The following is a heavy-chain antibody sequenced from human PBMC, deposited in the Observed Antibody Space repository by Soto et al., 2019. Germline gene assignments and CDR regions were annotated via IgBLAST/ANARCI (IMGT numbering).Heavy chain of an antibody. CDR1: GGTFSSYA. J-gene: IGHJ3*02. CDR2: IIPIFGTA. D-gene: IGHD3-22*01. Sequence: QVQLVQSGAEVKKPGSSVKVSCKASGGTFSSYAISWVRQAPGQGLEWRGGIIPIFGTANYAQKFQGRVTITADEYTSTAYTELSSLSSEDTAVYYCATTGYYYDSSGSDAFDIWGQGTMVTVSS. V-gene: IGHV1-69*12. CDR3: ATTGYYYDSSGSDAFDI.